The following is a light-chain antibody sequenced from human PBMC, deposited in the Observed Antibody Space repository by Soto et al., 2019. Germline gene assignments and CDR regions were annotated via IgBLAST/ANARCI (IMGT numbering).Light chain of an antibody. V-gene: IGKV1-33*01. CDR1: QDISNY. CDR3: LQHNSYPAT. Sequence: DIQMTQSPSSLAASLGDRVTITCQASQDISNYLNWYQQKPGKAPKLLIYDASNLETGVPSRFSGSGSGTDFTFTISSLQPEDIATYYCLQHNSYPATFGQGTKVDIK. J-gene: IGKJ1*01. CDR2: DAS.